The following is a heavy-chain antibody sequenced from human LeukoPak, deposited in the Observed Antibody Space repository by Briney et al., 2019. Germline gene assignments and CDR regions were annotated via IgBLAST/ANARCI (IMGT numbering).Heavy chain of an antibody. D-gene: IGHD3-10*01. V-gene: IGHV3-21*01. CDR3: ARHYDYYYGMDV. J-gene: IGHJ6*02. CDR2: ISNSSSYI. CDR1: GFTFSSYS. Sequence: GGSLRLSCAASGFTFSSYSMNWVRQAPGKGLEWVSSISNSSSYIYYADSVKGRFTISRDNAKNSLYLQMNSLRAEDTAVYYCARHYDYYYGMDVWGQGTTVTVSS.